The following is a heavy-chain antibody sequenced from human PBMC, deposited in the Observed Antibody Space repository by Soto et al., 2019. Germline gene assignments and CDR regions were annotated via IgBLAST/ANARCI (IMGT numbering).Heavy chain of an antibody. J-gene: IGHJ4*02. Sequence: EVQLVESGGGLVQPGGSLRLSCAASGFTFSNYWMSWVRQAPGKGLEWVANIKQDGTKKYYVDSVKGRLTISRDNAKNSRYLPMNSLRAEDTAVYYCARDSYYDESRGYEDYWGQGTLVTVSS. CDR3: ARDSYYDESRGYEDY. V-gene: IGHV3-7*01. D-gene: IGHD3-22*01. CDR1: GFTFSNYW. CDR2: IKQDGTKK.